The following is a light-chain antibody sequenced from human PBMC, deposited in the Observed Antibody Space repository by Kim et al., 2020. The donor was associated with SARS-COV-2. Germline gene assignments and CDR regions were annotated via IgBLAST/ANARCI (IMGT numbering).Light chain of an antibody. CDR3: QQYNRSPGLI. CDR2: EAS. J-gene: IGKJ4*01. Sequence: DIQMTQSPSTLSVSVGDRVTITCRASQSIGTWLAWYQQKPGKAPRLLIYEASNLDSGVPSRFSGSGSGTEFTLTISSLQTDDFATYYCQQYNRSPGLIFSGGTKVDIK. CDR1: QSIGTW. V-gene: IGKV1-5*03.